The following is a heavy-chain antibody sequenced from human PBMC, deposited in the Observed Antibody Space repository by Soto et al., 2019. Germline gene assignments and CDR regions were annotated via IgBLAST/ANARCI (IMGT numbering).Heavy chain of an antibody. CDR2: IIPIFVTP. D-gene: IGHD2-21*01. CDR3: AGRCDGPKGLANFDY. J-gene: IGHJ4*02. V-gene: IGHV1-69*06. Sequence: SVKVSCKASGGTFNNYVINWVRQAPGQGLEWMAGIIPIFVTPNYAQKFQGRVTITADKSTSTAYRELNSLRSEDTAVYYCAGRCDGPKGLANFDYWGQGTLVTLSS. CDR1: GGTFNNYV.